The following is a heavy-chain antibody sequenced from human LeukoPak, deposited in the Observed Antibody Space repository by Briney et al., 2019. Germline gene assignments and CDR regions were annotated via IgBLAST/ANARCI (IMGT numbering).Heavy chain of an antibody. Sequence: GGSLRLSCAASGFTFSSYSMNRVRQAPGKGLEWVSSISSSSSYIYYADSVKGRFTISRDNAKNSLYLQMNSLRAEDTAVYYCARYGSGSYLRYYYYGMDVWGQGTTVTVSS. V-gene: IGHV3-21*01. J-gene: IGHJ6*02. CDR1: GFTFSSYS. CDR3: ARYGSGSYLRYYYYGMDV. D-gene: IGHD3-10*01. CDR2: ISSSSSYI.